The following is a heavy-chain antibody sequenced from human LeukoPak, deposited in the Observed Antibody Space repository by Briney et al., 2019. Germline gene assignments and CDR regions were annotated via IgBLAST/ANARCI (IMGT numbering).Heavy chain of an antibody. CDR3: ARQAISGYDPPPFDS. CDR1: GGSISSGSYY. CDR2: IYTSGST. V-gene: IGHV4-61*02. Sequence: SETLSLTCTVSGGSISSGSYYWSWIRQPAGKGLEWIGRIYTSGSTNSNPSLKSRVTISVDTSKNQFSLKLSSVAAADTAVYYCARQAISGYDPPPFDSWGQGTLVTVSS. D-gene: IGHD5-12*01. J-gene: IGHJ4*02.